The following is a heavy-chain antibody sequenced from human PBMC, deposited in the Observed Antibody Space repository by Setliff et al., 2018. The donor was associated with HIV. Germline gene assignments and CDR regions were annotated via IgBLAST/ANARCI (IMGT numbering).Heavy chain of an antibody. Sequence: HSETLSLTCSFSGGSISSHYWSWIRQTPGKGLEWIGTIYNAGRISYNPSLRSRVTFSVDTSQNQFSLILRSVTAADTAVYYCARPGSSSSYYAMDVWGQGTTVTVSS. V-gene: IGHV4-59*11. CDR2: IYNAGRI. CDR3: ARPGSSSSYYAMDV. CDR1: GGSISSHY. J-gene: IGHJ6*02. D-gene: IGHD3-10*01.